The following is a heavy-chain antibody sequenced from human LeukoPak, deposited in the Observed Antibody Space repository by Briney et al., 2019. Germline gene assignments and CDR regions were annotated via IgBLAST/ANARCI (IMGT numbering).Heavy chain of an antibody. J-gene: IGHJ4*02. CDR3: ARDDYGDYYFDY. CDR2: INQDGSKE. D-gene: IGHD4-17*01. CDR1: GFTFSNYW. Sequence: GGSLRLSCAASGFTFSNYWMTWVRQAPGKGLEWVAHINQDGSKEYYMDSVKARFTISRDNAKNSLSLQMNSLRAEDTAVYYCARDDYGDYYFDYWGQGTLVTVSS. V-gene: IGHV3-7*01.